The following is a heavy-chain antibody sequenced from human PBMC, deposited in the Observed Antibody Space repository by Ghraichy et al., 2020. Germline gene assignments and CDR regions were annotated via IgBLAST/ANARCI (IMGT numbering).Heavy chain of an antibody. V-gene: IGHV4-34*01. J-gene: IGHJ3*02. D-gene: IGHD5-24*01. CDR2: INHSGST. Sequence: SETLSLTCAVYGGSFSGYYWSWIRQPPGKGLEWIGEINHSGSTNYNPSLKSRVTISVDTSKNQFSLKLSSVTAADTAVYYCARRGPIPAKRWLQNINAFDIWGQGTMVTVSS. CDR3: ARRGPIPAKRWLQNINAFDI. CDR1: GGSFSGYY.